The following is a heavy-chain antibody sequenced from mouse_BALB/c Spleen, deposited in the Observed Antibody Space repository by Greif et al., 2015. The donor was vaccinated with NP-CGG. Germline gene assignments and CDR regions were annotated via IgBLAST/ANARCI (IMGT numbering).Heavy chain of an antibody. D-gene: IGHD2-4*01. CDR3: TRSTMTPFAY. Sequence: QVQLQQPGAELVRPGASVTLSCKASGYTFTDYEMHWVKQTPVHGLEWIGAIDPETGGTAYNQKFKGKATLTADKSSSTAYMELRSLTSEDSAVYYCTRSTMTPFAYWGQGTLVTVSA. V-gene: IGHV1-15*01. J-gene: IGHJ3*01. CDR2: IDPETGGT. CDR1: GYTFTDYE.